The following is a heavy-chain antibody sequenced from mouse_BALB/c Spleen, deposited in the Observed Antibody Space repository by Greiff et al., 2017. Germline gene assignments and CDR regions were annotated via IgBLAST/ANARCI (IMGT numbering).Heavy chain of an antibody. CDR2: IDPANGNT. V-gene: IGHV14-3*02. CDR1: GFNIKDTY. CDR3: AGVSAY. Sequence: VQLKESGAELVKPGASVKLSCTASGFNIKDTYMHWVKQRPEQGLEWIGRIDPANGNTKYDPKFQGKATITADTSSNTAYLQLSSLTSEDTAVYYCAGVSAYWGQGTLVTVSA. J-gene: IGHJ3*01.